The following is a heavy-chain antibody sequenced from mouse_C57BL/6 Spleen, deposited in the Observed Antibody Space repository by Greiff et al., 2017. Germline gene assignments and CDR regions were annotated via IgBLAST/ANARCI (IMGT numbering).Heavy chain of an antibody. CDR3: AYHYCGSSPYAMDY. Sequence: VQLQQSGAELVRPGSSVKMSCKTSGYTFTSYGINWVKQRPGQGLEWIGYIYIGNGNTEYNEKFKGKATLTSDTSSSTAYMQLSSLTSEDSAIYFCAYHYCGSSPYAMDYWGQGTSVTVSS. D-gene: IGHD1-1*01. CDR1: GYTFTSYG. J-gene: IGHJ4*01. CDR2: IYIGNGNT. V-gene: IGHV1-58*01.